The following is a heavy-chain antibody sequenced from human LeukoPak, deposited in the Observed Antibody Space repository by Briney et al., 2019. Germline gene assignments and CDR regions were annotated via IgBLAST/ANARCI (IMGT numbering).Heavy chain of an antibody. CDR3: ARQWELQGVDY. V-gene: IGHV4-59*08. CDR2: IYYSGST. D-gene: IGHD1-26*01. J-gene: IGHJ4*02. CDR1: GGSISSYY. Sequence: SETLSLTCTVSGGSISSYYWSWIRQPPGKGLEWIGYIYYSGSTNYYPSLKSRVTISVDTSKNQFSLKLSSVTAADTAVYYCARQWELQGVDYWGQGTLVTVSS.